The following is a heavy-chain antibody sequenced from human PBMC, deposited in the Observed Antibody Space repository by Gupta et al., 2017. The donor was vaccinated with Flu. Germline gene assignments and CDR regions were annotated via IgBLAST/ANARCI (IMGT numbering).Heavy chain of an antibody. V-gene: IGHV3-48*03. CDR2: ISSSGSTI. CDR3: ARARDQLPDY. Sequence: EVQLVESGGGLVQPGGSLRLSCAASGFTFSSYEMNWVRQAPGKGLEWVSYISSSGSTIYYADSVKGRFTIPRDNAKNSLYLQMNSLRAEDTAVYYCARARDQLPDYWGQGTLVTVSS. CDR1: GFTFSSYE. J-gene: IGHJ4*02. D-gene: IGHD2-2*01.